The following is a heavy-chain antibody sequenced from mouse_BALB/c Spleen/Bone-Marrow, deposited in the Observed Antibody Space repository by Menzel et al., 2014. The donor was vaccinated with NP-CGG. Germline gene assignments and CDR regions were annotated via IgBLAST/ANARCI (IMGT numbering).Heavy chain of an antibody. CDR1: GFTFTDYY. J-gene: IGHJ1*01. D-gene: IGHD2-4*01. CDR3: ARDINYDNYWYFDV. Sequence: EVKLMESGGGLVQPGGSLRLSCATSGFTFTDYYMSWVRQPPGKALEWLGFIRNKAKGYTTEYSASVKGRFTISRDNSKSILYLQMNTLRAEDSAPYYSARDINYDNYWYFDVWGAGTTVTVSS. CDR2: IRNKAKGYTT. V-gene: IGHV7-3*02.